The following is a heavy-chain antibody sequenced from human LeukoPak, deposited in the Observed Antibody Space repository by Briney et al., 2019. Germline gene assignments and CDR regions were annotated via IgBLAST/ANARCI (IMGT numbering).Heavy chain of an antibody. D-gene: IGHD3-9*01. CDR2: INWNGGST. CDR1: GLTFSSYW. V-gene: IGHV3-20*04. CDR3: ARDAAGLRYFDWEYYYYYMDV. Sequence: PGGSLRLSCAASGLTFSSYWMHWVRQAPGKGLVWVSGINWNGGSTGYADSVKGRFTISRDNAKNSLYLQMNSLRAEDTALYYFARDAAGLRYFDWEYYYYYMDVWGKGTTVTVSS. J-gene: IGHJ6*03.